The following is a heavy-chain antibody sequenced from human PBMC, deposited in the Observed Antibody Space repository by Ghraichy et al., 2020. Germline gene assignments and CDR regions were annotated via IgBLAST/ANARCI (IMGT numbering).Heavy chain of an antibody. V-gene: IGHV4-34*01. CDR3: ARGLSKWNFDL. CDR1: GASFNDYY. J-gene: IGHJ4*02. D-gene: IGHD1-20*01. CDR2: INHSGST. Sequence: SQTLLLTSAVYGASFNDYYWNWIRQPPGKGLEWIGEINHSGSTNSNPSLKSRVTISADTSTNQFSLRLSSVTAADTAVYYCARGLSKWNFDLWGQGTLVTVSS.